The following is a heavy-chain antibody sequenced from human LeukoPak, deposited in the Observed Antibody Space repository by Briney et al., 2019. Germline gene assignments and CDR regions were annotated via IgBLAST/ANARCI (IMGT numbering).Heavy chain of an antibody. CDR3: ARGRYSSGWVRWDYFDY. J-gene: IGHJ4*02. CDR1: GYTFTGYY. V-gene: IGHV1-2*02. CDR2: INPNSGGT. Sequence: GASVKVPCKASGYTFTGYYLHWVRQAPGQGLEWMGWINPNSGGTNYAQKFQGRVTMTRDTSISKAYMELSSLRSDDTAVFFCARGRYSSGWVRWDYFDYWGQGTLVTVSS. D-gene: IGHD6-19*01.